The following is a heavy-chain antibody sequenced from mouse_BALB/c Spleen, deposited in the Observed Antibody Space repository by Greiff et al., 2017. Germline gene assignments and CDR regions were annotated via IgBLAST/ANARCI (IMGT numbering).Heavy chain of an antibody. D-gene: IGHD1-1*01. CDR3: ARSYYYGSSYGWYFDV. Sequence: EVQLVESGGGLVQPGGSRKLSCAASGFTFSSFGMHWVRQAPEKGLEWVAYISSGSSTIYYADTVKGRFTISRDNPKNTLFLQMTSLRSEDTAMYYCARSYYYGSSYGWYFDVWGAGTTVTVSS. CDR2: ISSGSSTI. V-gene: IGHV5-17*02. J-gene: IGHJ1*01. CDR1: GFTFSSFG.